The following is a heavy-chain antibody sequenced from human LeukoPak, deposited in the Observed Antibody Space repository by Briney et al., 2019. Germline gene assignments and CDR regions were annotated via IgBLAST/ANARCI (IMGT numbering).Heavy chain of an antibody. D-gene: IGHD3-10*01. CDR2: IYYSGST. Sequence: SETLSLTCTVSGGSVSSGSYYWSWIRQPPGKGLEWIGYIYYSGSTNYNPSLKSRVTISVDTSKNQFSLKLSSVTAANTAVYYCAREVRGVISFFVYWGQGTLVTVSS. CDR3: AREVRGVISFFVY. CDR1: GGSVSSGSYY. V-gene: IGHV4-61*01. J-gene: IGHJ4*02.